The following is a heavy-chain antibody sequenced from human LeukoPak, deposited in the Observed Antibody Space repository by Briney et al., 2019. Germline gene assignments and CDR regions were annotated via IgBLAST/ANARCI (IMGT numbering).Heavy chain of an antibody. CDR1: GGSISIGDYY. CDR3: AREFLGQLTDY. V-gene: IGHV4-30-4*01. CDR2: IYYSGIT. D-gene: IGHD7-27*01. J-gene: IGHJ4*02. Sequence: PSQTLSLTCTVSGGSISIGDYYWSWIRQPPGKGLEWIGYIYYSGITYYNPSLKSRVTISVDTSKNQFSLKLSSATAADTAVYYCAREFLGQLTDYWGQGTLVTVSS.